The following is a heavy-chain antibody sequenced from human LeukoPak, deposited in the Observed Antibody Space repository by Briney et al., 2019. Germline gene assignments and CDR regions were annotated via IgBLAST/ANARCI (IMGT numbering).Heavy chain of an antibody. CDR2: ISPNNDNT. V-gene: IGHV1-18*01. CDR1: GYTFTNYG. Sequence: GASVKVSCKASGYTFTNYGISWVRQAPGQGLEWMGWISPNNDNTNYAQKLQGRVTITADKSTSTAYMELSSLRSEDTAVYYCARDPIVGATLGVEQVDYWGQGTLVTVSS. CDR3: ARDPIVGATLGVEQVDY. D-gene: IGHD1-26*01. J-gene: IGHJ4*02.